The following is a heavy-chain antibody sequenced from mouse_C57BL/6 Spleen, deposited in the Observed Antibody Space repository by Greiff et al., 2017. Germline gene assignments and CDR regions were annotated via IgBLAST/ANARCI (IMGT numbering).Heavy chain of an antibody. Sequence: EVQLVESGGGLVQPGGSLSLSCAASGFTFTDYYMSWVRQPPGQALEWLGFIRPKANGSTTEYSASVKGRFTIARDNSQSILYLQMNALRAEDSATYDFARYDCGSSYGFDYWGQGTTLTVSS. V-gene: IGHV7-3*01. J-gene: IGHJ2*01. D-gene: IGHD1-1*01. CDR3: ARYDCGSSYGFDY. CDR2: IRPKANGSTT. CDR1: GFTFTDYY.